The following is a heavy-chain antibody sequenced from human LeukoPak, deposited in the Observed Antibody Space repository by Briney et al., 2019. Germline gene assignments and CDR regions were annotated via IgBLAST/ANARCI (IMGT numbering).Heavy chain of an antibody. J-gene: IGHJ4*02. CDR2: ISGSGGST. Sequence: GGSLRLSCAASGFTFSSYAMSWVRQAPGKGLEWVSAISGSGGSTCYADSVKGRFTISRDNSKNTLYLQMNSLRAEDTAVYYCATGVLASYGSGSYSGFDFDYWGQGTLVTVSS. CDR1: GFTFSSYA. CDR3: ATGVLASYGSGSYSGFDFDY. D-gene: IGHD3-10*01. V-gene: IGHV3-23*01.